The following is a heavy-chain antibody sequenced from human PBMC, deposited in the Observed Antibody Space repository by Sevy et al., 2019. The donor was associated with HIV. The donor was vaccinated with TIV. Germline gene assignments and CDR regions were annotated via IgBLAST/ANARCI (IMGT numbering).Heavy chain of an antibody. Sequence: ASVKVSCKASGGTFSSYVISWVRQAPGQGLEWMGRIIPMFGTANYAQKFQGRVTITADESTSTAYMELSSLRSEDTAVYYCARENVDIVATIDYYYHYMDVWGKGTTVTVSS. CDR1: GGTFSSYV. CDR2: IIPMFGTA. J-gene: IGHJ6*03. V-gene: IGHV1-69*13. CDR3: ARENVDIVATIDYYYHYMDV. D-gene: IGHD5-12*01.